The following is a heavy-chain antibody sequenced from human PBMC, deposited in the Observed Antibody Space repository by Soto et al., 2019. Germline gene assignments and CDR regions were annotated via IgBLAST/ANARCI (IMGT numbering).Heavy chain of an antibody. CDR1: GYTLTELS. V-gene: IGHV1-24*01. CDR3: ATDKVYCSGGSCYSDAFDI. D-gene: IGHD2-15*01. CDR2: SDPEDGET. Sequence: ASVKVSCKVSGYTLTELSMHWVRQAPGKGLEWMGGSDPEDGETIYAQKFQGRVTMTEDTSTDTAYMELSSLRSEDTAVYYCATDKVYCSGGSCYSDAFDIWGQGTMVTVSS. J-gene: IGHJ3*02.